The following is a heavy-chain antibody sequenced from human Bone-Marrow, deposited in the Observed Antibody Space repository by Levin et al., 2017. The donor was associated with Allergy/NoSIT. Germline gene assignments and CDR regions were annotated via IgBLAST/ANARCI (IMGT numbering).Heavy chain of an antibody. V-gene: IGHV3-7*04. D-gene: IGHD3-16*02. J-gene: IGHJ4*02. CDR2: IKQDGSEK. Sequence: GGSLRLSCAASGFTFSSYWMSWVRQAPGKGLEWVANIKQDGSEKYYVDSVKGRFTISRDNAKNSLYLQMNSLRAEDTAVYYCARGRGYDYVWGSYRYPSDYWGQGTLVTVSS. CDR3: ARGRGYDYVWGSYRYPSDY. CDR1: GFTFSSYW.